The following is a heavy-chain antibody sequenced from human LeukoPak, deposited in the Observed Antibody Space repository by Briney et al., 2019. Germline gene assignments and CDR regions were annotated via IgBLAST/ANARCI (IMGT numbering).Heavy chain of an antibody. CDR2: ISAYNGNT. V-gene: IGHV1-18*01. CDR1: GYTFTSYG. CDR3: ARVTYYDILTGYSLDY. Sequence: GASVKVSCKASGYTFTSYGISWVRQAPGQGLEWMGWISAYNGNTNYAQKLQGRVTMTTDTSTSTAYMEPRSLRSDDTAVYYCARVTYYDILTGYSLDYWGQGTLVTVSS. D-gene: IGHD3-9*01. J-gene: IGHJ4*02.